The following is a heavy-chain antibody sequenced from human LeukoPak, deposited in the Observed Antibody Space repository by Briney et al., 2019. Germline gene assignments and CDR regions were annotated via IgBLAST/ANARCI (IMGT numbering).Heavy chain of an antibody. CDR2: IRYDGSNK. Sequence: GGSLRLSCAASGFTFSSYGMHWVRQAPGKGLEGVAFIRYDGSNKYYADSVKGRFTISRDNSKNTLYLQMNSLRGEDTAVYYCAKERDTAMVKIDYWGQGTLVTVSS. CDR1: GFTFSSYG. J-gene: IGHJ4*02. V-gene: IGHV3-30*02. D-gene: IGHD5-18*01. CDR3: AKERDTAMVKIDY.